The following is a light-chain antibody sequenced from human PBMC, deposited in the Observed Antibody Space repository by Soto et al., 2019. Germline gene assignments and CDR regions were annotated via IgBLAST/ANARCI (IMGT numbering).Light chain of an antibody. CDR3: QQYNNWPPFT. V-gene: IGKV3-15*01. CDR2: GTS. Sequence: EIVLTQSPGTLSLSPGERATLPCRASQSLSSSYLAWYQQKPGQAPRLLIYGTSTRASGIPARFSGSGSGTEFTLTISSLQSEDFAVYYCQQYNNWPPFTFGGGTKVDIK. J-gene: IGKJ4*01. CDR1: QSLSSSY.